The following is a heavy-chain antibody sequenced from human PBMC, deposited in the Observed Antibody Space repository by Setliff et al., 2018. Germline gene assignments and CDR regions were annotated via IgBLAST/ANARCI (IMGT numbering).Heavy chain of an antibody. CDR3: ARSAWGSSGYYPYYFDY. J-gene: IGHJ4*02. CDR1: YSFTTYW. Sequence: YSFTTYWIGWVRQMPGKGLEWMGIIYPGDSVTRHSPSFQGHVTISADKSITTAYLQWSSLKASDTAMYYCARSAWGSSGYYPYYFDYWGQGTLVTVSS. D-gene: IGHD3-22*01. V-gene: IGHV5-51*01. CDR2: IYPGDSVT.